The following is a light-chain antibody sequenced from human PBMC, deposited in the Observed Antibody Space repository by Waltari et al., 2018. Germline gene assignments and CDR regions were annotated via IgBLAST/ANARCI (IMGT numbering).Light chain of an antibody. Sequence: SALTQPASVSASPGQSLTISCTGSSSDVGSYDLVAWSQQHPGKAPPLLVYEVPKRPSGGLYRVCGSKSCNAASLTISGLQAEDEAHYFCSSYTYGGPWVFGGGTLLTV. J-gene: IGLJ2*01. CDR2: EVP. V-gene: IGLV2-23*02. CDR3: SSYTYGGPWV. CDR1: SSDVGSYDL.